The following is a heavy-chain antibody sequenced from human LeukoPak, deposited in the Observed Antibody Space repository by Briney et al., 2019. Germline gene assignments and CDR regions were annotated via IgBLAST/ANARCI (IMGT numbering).Heavy chain of an antibody. V-gene: IGHV1-18*01. CDR3: ASSYGDPPFDY. CDR2: ISAYNGNT. J-gene: IGHJ4*02. Sequence: ASVKVSCKASGYTFTSYAMHWVRQAPGQGLEWMGWISAYNGNTNYAQKLQGRVTMTTDTSTSTAYMELRSLRSDDTAVYYCASSYGDPPFDYWGQGTLVTVSS. D-gene: IGHD4-17*01. CDR1: GYTFTSYA.